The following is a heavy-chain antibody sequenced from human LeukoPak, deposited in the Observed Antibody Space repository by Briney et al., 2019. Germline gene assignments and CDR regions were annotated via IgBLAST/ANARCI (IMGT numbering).Heavy chain of an antibody. CDR3: ARVWYYDFWSGYSCLDY. Sequence: GGSLRLSCVASGFPFSSHSMNWVRQAPGKGLEWVSSISSTSSNTYCADSLKGRFTISRDNAKNSLYLQMNSLRAEDTAVYYCARVWYYDFWSGYSCLDYWGQGTLVTVSS. J-gene: IGHJ4*02. CDR1: GFPFSSHS. V-gene: IGHV3-21*01. CDR2: ISSTSSNT. D-gene: IGHD3-3*01.